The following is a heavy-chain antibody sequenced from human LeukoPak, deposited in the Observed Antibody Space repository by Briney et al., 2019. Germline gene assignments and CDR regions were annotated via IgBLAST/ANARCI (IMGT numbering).Heavy chain of an antibody. J-gene: IGHJ4*02. CDR3: AKVSVCYGCYLDY. D-gene: IGHD3-16*01. V-gene: IGHV3-23*01. CDR1: GFTFS. CDR2: INGAGDNP. Sequence: GGSLRLSCAASGFTFSMNWVRQAPGKGLEWVSTINGAGDNPYYAETVKGRFTISRDNSKNTLYLQMHSLRAEDTAIYYCAKVSVCYGCYLDYWGQGTLVTVS.